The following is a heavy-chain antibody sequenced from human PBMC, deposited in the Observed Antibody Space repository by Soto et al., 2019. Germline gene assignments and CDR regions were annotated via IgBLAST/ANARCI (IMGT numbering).Heavy chain of an antibody. Sequence: EVQLVESGGGLVQPGGSLRLSCAASGFTFSSYWMHWVRQAPGKGLVWVSHINSDGSSTSYVDSVKGRFTISRDNAKNTLYLQMNSLRAEDTAVYYCARGSRRDGYRADYWGQGTLVTVSS. V-gene: IGHV3-74*01. CDR1: GFTFSSYW. CDR3: ARGSRRDGYRADY. D-gene: IGHD5-12*01. J-gene: IGHJ4*02. CDR2: INSDGSST.